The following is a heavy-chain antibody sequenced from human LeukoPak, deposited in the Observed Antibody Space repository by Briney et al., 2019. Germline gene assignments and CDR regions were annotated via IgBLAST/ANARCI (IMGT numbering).Heavy chain of an antibody. Sequence: SETLSLTCAVSGGSISSSNWWSWVRQPPGKGLEWIGEIYHSGSTNYNPSLKSRVTISVDTSKNQFSLKLSSVTAADTAVYYCARREGGSSYASDYWGQGTLVTVSS. V-gene: IGHV4-4*02. CDR3: ARREGGSSYASDY. CDR2: IYHSGST. CDR1: GGSISSSNW. D-gene: IGHD5-18*01. J-gene: IGHJ4*02.